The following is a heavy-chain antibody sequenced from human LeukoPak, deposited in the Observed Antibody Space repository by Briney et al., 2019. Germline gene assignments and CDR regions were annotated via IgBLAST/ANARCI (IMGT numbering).Heavy chain of an antibody. CDR3: ARGPYY. J-gene: IGHJ4*02. V-gene: IGHV4-39*07. CDR1: GGSISSSSYY. Sequence: SETLSLTCTVSGGSISSSSYYWGWIRQPPGKGLEWIGEINHSGSTNYNPSLKSRVTISVDTSKNQFSLKLSSVTAADTAVYYCARGPYYWGQGTLVTVSS. CDR2: INHSGST.